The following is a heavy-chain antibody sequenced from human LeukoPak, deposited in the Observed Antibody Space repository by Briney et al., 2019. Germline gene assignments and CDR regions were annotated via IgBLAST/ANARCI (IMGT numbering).Heavy chain of an antibody. CDR2: IIPIFGTA. CDR1: GGTFSSYA. Sequence: ASVKVSCKASGGTFSSYAISWVRQAPGQGLEWMGRIIPIFGTANYAQKFQGRVTITADESTSTAYMELSSLRSEDTAVYYCARTNDFWSGYLGYFDYWGQGTLVTVSS. CDR3: ARTNDFWSGYLGYFDY. J-gene: IGHJ4*02. V-gene: IGHV1-69*15. D-gene: IGHD3-3*01.